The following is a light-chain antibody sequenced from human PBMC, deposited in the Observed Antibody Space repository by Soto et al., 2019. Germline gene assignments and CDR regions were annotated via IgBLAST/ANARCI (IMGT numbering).Light chain of an antibody. CDR2: DAS. V-gene: IGKV3-20*01. J-gene: IGKJ1*01. CDR3: QQYGDSRT. CDR1: QSITNNY. Sequence: EIVLTQSPGTLSVSPGERATLSCRASQSITNNYLAWYEQKPGQAPRLLIYDASSRATGIPDSFSGIGSGTDFTLTISRLEPEDFAEYYCQQYGDSRTFGQGTRVEI.